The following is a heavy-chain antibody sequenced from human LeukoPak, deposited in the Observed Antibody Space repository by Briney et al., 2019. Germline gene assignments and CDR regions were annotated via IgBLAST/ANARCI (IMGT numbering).Heavy chain of an antibody. CDR1: GFTFSSYA. CDR2: ISYDGSNK. J-gene: IGHJ4*02. V-gene: IGHV3-30-3*01. CDR3: ASCGRYGY. D-gene: IGHD3-16*01. Sequence: GGSLRLSCAASGFTFSSYAMHWVRQASGKGLEWVAVISYDGSNKYYADSVKGRFTISRDNSKNTLYLQMNSLGAEDTAVYYCASCGRYGYWGQGTLVTVSS.